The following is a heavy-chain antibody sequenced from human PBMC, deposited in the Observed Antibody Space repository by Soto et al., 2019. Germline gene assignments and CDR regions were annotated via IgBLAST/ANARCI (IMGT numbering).Heavy chain of an antibody. CDR1: GYTFTSYG. J-gene: IGHJ4*02. D-gene: IGHD3-9*01. CDR2: ISAYNGNT. Sequence: QVQLVQSGAEVKKPGASVKVSCKASGYTFTSYGISWVRQAPGQGLEWMGWISAYNGNTNYAQKLQGRVTMTPDTSTSTAYMELRSLRSDDTAVYYCARSQSDILPGYRLGGLDSWGQGTLVTVSS. V-gene: IGHV1-18*01. CDR3: ARSQSDILPGYRLGGLDS.